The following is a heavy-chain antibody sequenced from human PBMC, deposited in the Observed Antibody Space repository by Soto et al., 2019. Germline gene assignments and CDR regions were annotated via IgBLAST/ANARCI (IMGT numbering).Heavy chain of an antibody. CDR3: AREQIGVAGSTYDY. Sequence: QVQLVESGGGVVQPGTSLRLSCAASGFTFSTYGMHWVRQAPGKGLDWVALIWYDGSRTHYAESVKGRFTISRDNSRNTLFLQMNRLRVEDTAVYYCAREQIGVAGSTYDYWGQVTLVTVSS. V-gene: IGHV3-33*01. D-gene: IGHD6-19*01. CDR1: GFTFSTYG. CDR2: IWYDGSRT. J-gene: IGHJ4*02.